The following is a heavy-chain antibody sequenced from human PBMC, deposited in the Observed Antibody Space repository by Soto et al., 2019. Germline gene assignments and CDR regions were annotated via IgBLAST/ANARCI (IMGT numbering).Heavy chain of an antibody. CDR2: ISGSGGGT. D-gene: IGHD2-15*01. V-gene: IGHV3-23*01. J-gene: IGHJ4*02. Sequence: PGGSLRLSCTASEFTFSNYAMSWVRQAPGKGLEWVSSISGSGGGTYYADSVKGRFTISRDNSNNTLYLQMNSLRAEDTAVYYCAKDQGDIIMVVAAADYWGQGTLVTVSS. CDR3: AKDQGDIIMVVAAADY. CDR1: EFTFSNYA.